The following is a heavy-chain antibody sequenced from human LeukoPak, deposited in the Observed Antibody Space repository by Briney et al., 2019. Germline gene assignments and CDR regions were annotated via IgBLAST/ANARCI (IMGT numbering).Heavy chain of an antibody. V-gene: IGHV3-23*01. J-gene: IGHJ4*02. CDR2: ISGSGSGGGT. Sequence: PGGSLRLPCSASGFPFSSHAMSWVPQTPGKGLEGVSAISGSGSGGGTYDADSGKGRLTISRDNSKNTLYLQMNSLRADDTAVYYCAVLGGGIKHWYAFDYWGQGTLVTVSS. CDR1: GFPFSSHA. CDR3: AVLGGGIKHWYAFDY. D-gene: IGHD3-16*01.